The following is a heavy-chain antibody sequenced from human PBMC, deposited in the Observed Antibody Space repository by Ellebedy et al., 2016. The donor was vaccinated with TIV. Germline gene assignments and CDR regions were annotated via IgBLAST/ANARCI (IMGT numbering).Heavy chain of an antibody. Sequence: AASVKVSCKASGFTLTSSAMQWVRQARGQRLEWIGWIVVGSGNTNYAQKFQERVTITRDMSTSTAYMELSSLRSEDTAVYYCARAVAGGVDYWGQGTLVTVSS. J-gene: IGHJ4*02. CDR2: IVVGSGNT. CDR1: GFTLTSSA. D-gene: IGHD6-19*01. V-gene: IGHV1-58*02. CDR3: ARAVAGGVDY.